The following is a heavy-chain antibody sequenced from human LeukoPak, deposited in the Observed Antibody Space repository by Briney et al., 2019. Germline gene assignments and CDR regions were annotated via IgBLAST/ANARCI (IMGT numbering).Heavy chain of an antibody. CDR3: AKDGDEYHYNWFDP. Sequence: PGGSLRLSCAASGFTFSTYAMNWLRQAPGKGLEWVSAITGSGDSTYYADSVKGRFTISRDNSKNTLYLQMNSLRAEDTAVYYCAKDGDEYHYNWFDPWGQGTLVTVSS. V-gene: IGHV3-23*01. CDR2: ITGSGDST. D-gene: IGHD2-2*01. J-gene: IGHJ5*02. CDR1: GFTFSTYA.